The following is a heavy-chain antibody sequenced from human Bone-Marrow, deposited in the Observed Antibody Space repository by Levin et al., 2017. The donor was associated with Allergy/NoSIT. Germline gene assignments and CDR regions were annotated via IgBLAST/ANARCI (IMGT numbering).Heavy chain of an antibody. Sequence: GGSLRLSCEASGFTLSTYEMNWVRQAPGKGLEWVSYISSSDSTTYYADSVLGRFTMSRDNAKNSVYLQMDSLRAEDTAVYYCARAPSAYYGLWSAYQPRGAYWGQGTLVTVSS. CDR3: ARAPSAYYGLWSAYQPRGAY. CDR2: ISSSDSTT. D-gene: IGHD3-3*01. CDR1: GFTLSTYE. V-gene: IGHV3-48*03. J-gene: IGHJ4*02.